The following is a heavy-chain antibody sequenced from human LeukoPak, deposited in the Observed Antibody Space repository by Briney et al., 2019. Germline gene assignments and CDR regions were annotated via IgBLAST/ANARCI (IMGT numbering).Heavy chain of an antibody. V-gene: IGHV4-39*07. CDR2: IYYSGST. CDR3: ARDPTMVRGVIYYHMDV. CDR1: GGSISSSSYY. D-gene: IGHD3-10*01. J-gene: IGHJ6*03. Sequence: SETLSLTCTVSGGSISSSSYYWGWIRQPPGKGLEWIGSIYYSGSTYYNPSLKSRVTISVDTSKNQFSLKLSSVTAADTAVYYCARDPTMVRGVIYYHMDVWGKGTTVAVSS.